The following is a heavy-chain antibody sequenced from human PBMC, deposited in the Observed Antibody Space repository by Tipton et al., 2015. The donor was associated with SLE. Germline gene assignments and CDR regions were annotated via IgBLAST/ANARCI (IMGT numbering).Heavy chain of an antibody. CDR3: ARNPDYYVSGSHFDS. Sequence: TLSLTCNVSSGSISGYYWSWIRQPPGKGLEWIGYIYYSGTTRYNPSLKSRVTISLDTSENQFSLRLTSVTAADTAVYYCARNPDYYVSGSHFDSWGQGTLVTVSS. D-gene: IGHD3-10*01. J-gene: IGHJ4*02. CDR2: IYYSGTT. V-gene: IGHV4-59*01. CDR1: SGSISGYY.